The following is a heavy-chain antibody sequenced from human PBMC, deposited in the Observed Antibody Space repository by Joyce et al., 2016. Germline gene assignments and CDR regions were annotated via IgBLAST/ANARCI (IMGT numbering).Heavy chain of an antibody. V-gene: IGHV1-69*01. CDR3: ARVRHITIFGVVTSYMDV. CDR1: GGTCSNFA. CDR2: SIPSFGTV. D-gene: IGHD3-3*01. J-gene: IGHJ6*03. Sequence: VQLVQSGAEVKKPGSSVKVSCKASGGTCSNFAFSWVRQAPGQGLKGMGGSIPSFGTVNDAQNFQGRVTINADESTSAAYMELTSLGSEDTGVYYCARVRHITIFGVVTSYMDVWGKGTTVTVSS.